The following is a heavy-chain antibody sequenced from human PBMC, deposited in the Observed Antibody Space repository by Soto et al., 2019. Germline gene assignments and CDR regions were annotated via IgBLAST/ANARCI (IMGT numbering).Heavy chain of an antibody. CDR2: IYYSGST. D-gene: IGHD3-9*01. J-gene: IGHJ5*02. Sequence: PSETLSLTCTVSGGSISSGGYYWSWIRQHPGKGLERIGYIYYSGSTYYNPSLKSRVTISVDTPKNQFSLKLSSVTAADTAVYYCARLVQGYDILTGYYDNWFDPWGQGTLVTVSS. CDR1: GGSISSGGYY. CDR3: ARLVQGYDILTGYYDNWFDP. V-gene: IGHV4-31*03.